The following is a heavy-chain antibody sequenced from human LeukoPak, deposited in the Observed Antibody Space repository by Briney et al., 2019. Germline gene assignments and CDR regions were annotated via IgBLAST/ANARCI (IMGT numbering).Heavy chain of an antibody. V-gene: IGHV3-48*03. D-gene: IGHD3-22*01. CDR1: GFTFSSYE. Sequence: GGSLRLSCAASGFTFSSYEMNWVRQAPGKGLEWVSYISSSGSTIYYADSVKGRFTISRDDAKNSLYLQMNSLRAEDTALYYCARSRHSYDSTGFPHYWGQGTLVTVSS. J-gene: IGHJ4*02. CDR2: ISSSGSTI. CDR3: ARSRHSYDSTGFPHY.